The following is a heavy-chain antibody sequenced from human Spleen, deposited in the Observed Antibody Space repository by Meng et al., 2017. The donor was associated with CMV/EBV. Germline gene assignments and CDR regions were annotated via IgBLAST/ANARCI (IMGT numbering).Heavy chain of an antibody. V-gene: IGHV3-7*01. J-gene: IGHJ4*02. Sequence: GESLKISCAASGFTFSSYWMSWVRQAPGKGLEWVANIKQDGSEKYYVDSVKGRFTISRDNAKNSLYLQMNSLRAEDTAVYYCARDLDYSSGWYSGGYDYWGQGTLVTVSS. D-gene: IGHD6-19*01. CDR3: ARDLDYSSGWYSGGYDY. CDR2: IKQDGSEK. CDR1: GFTFSSYW.